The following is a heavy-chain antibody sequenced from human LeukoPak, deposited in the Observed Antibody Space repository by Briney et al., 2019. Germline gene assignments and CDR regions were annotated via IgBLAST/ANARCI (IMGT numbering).Heavy chain of an antibody. CDR3: ASTISCLL. CDR2: IKSDGIST. CDR1: GFMFKIHA. Sequence: GGSLRLSCAASGFMFKIHAMSWVRQAPGKGLVWVSHIKSDGISTSYADSVKGRFTISRDNAKNTLYLQMNSLRAEDTAVYYCASTISCLLWGQGTLVTVSS. J-gene: IGHJ4*02. D-gene: IGHD2-15*01. V-gene: IGHV3-74*01.